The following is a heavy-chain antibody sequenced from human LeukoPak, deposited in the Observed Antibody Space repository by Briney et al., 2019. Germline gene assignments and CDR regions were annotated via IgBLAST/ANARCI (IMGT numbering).Heavy chain of an antibody. Sequence: ASVKVSCKVSGFTLTNLPIHWVRQAPGKWLEWMGGFNPEARKKIYAHQFQGRLTMTEDTSADTAYMELSSLRSEDTAVYYCATVITEILILIDPVDIWGQGTMVSVSS. J-gene: IGHJ3*02. V-gene: IGHV1-24*01. CDR2: FNPEARKK. D-gene: IGHD1-20*01. CDR1: GFTLTNLP. CDR3: ATVITEILILIDPVDI.